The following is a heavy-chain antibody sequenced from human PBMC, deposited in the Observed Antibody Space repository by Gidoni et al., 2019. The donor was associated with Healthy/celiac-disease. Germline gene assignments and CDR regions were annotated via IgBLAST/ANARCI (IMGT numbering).Heavy chain of an antibody. J-gene: IGHJ3*02. D-gene: IGHD3-10*01. Sequence: EVQLVESGGGLVQHGGSLRLACAAYGFTYSSDSMNWVRQAPGKGLDWVSYISSSSSTIYYADSVKGRFTISRDNAKNSLYLQMNSLRDEDTAVYYCARAPGGEYYGSGSSYAFDIWGQGTMVTVSS. V-gene: IGHV3-48*02. CDR3: ARAPGGEYYGSGSSYAFDI. CDR1: GFTYSSDS. CDR2: ISSSSSTI.